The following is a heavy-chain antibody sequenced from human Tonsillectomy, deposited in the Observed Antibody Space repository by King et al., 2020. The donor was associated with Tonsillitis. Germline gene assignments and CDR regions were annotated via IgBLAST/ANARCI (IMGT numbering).Heavy chain of an antibody. CDR3: ARDNGQSGSYYFDY. CDR2: ISSSSSTI. Sequence: VQLVESGGGLVQPGGSLRLSCAASGFTFSNYSMNWVRQAPGKGLEWVSYISSSSSTIYYADSVKGRFTISRDNAKNSLYLQMNSLRAEDTAVYYCARDNGQSGSYYFDYWGQGTLVTVSS. D-gene: IGHD1-26*01. J-gene: IGHJ4*02. V-gene: IGHV3-48*01. CDR1: GFTFSNYS.